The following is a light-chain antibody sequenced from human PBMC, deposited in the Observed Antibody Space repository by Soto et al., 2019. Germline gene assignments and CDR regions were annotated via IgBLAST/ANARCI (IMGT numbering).Light chain of an antibody. Sequence: DVVLTQTPLSSPVNLGQPASISCRSSESLVHSDGNTYLSWLQQRPGQPPRLLIYKISNRFSGVPDRFSGSGAGTDFTLTISSLQSEDFAVYYCQQYNNWPPTFGQGTRLEIK. CDR2: KIS. J-gene: IGKJ5*01. CDR1: ESLVHSDGNTY. CDR3: QQYNNWPPT. V-gene: IGKV2-24*01.